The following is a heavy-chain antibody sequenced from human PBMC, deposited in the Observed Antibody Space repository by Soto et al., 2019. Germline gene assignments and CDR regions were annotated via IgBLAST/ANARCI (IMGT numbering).Heavy chain of an antibody. CDR2: ISGSGDTP. Sequence: RLSCAAFGFTFSNYAISWVRQAPGKGLEWVSIISGSGDTPYYADSVKGRFTISRDNSRNTLYLQMNSLRAGDSAKYYCAKEGTSGLYYFDYWGPGTLVTVSS. J-gene: IGHJ4*02. D-gene: IGHD6-19*01. V-gene: IGHV3-23*01. CDR1: GFTFSNYA. CDR3: AKEGTSGLYYFDY.